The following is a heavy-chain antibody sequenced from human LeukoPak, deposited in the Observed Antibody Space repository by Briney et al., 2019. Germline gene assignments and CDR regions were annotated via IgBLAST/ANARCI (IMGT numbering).Heavy chain of an antibody. V-gene: IGHV1-69*13. CDR2: IIPIFGTA. Sequence: SVKVSCKASGGTFSSYAISWVRQAPGQGLEWMGGIIPIFGTANYAQKFQGRVTITADEPTSTAYMELSSLRSEDTAVYYCAREGSSSWSYYYYGMDVWGQGTTVTVSS. J-gene: IGHJ6*02. CDR1: GGTFSSYA. D-gene: IGHD6-13*01. CDR3: AREGSSSWSYYYYGMDV.